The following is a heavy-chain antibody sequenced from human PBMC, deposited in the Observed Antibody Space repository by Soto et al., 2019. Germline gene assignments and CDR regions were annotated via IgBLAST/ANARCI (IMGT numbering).Heavy chain of an antibody. Sequence: GGSLRLSCAASGFTFSSYAMHWVRQAPGKGLEWVAVISYDGSNKYYADSVKGRFTISRDNSKNTLYLQMNSLRAEDTAVYYCARDPTGYSSSWYGNYFDYWGQGTLVTVSS. V-gene: IGHV3-30-3*01. CDR2: ISYDGSNK. CDR3: ARDPTGYSSSWYGNYFDY. D-gene: IGHD6-13*01. CDR1: GFTFSSYA. J-gene: IGHJ4*02.